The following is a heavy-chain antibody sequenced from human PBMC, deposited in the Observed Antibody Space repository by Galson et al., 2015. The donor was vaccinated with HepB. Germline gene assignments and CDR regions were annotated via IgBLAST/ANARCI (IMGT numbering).Heavy chain of an antibody. CDR3: ARDRAAAGTIGGY. CDR1: GYTFTSYY. D-gene: IGHD6-13*01. V-gene: IGHV1-69*04. CDR2: IIPILGIA. Sequence: SVKVSCKASGYTFTSYYMHWVRQAPGQGLEWMGRIIPILGIANYAQKFQGRVTITADKSTSTAYMELSSLRSEDTAVYYCARDRAAAGTIGGYWGQGTLVTVSS. J-gene: IGHJ4*02.